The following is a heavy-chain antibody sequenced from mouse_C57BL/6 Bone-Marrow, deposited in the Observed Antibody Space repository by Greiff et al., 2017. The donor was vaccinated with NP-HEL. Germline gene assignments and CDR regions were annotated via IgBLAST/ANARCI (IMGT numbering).Heavy chain of an antibody. CDR3: ARDKPITTVVVDY. J-gene: IGHJ4*01. V-gene: IGHV5-16*01. Sequence: EVKLVESEGGLVQPGSSMKLSCTASGFTFSDYYMAWVRQVPEKGLEWVANINYDGSSTYYLDSLKSRFIISRDNAKNILYLQMSSLKSEDTATYYCARDKPITTVVVDYWGQGTSVTVPS. CDR2: INYDGSST. D-gene: IGHD1-1*01. CDR1: GFTFSDYY.